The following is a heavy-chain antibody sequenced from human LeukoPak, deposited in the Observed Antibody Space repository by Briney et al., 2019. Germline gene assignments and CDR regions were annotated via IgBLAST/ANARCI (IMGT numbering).Heavy chain of an antibody. D-gene: IGHD3-10*01. V-gene: IGHV3-21*01. CDR1: GFSFSSYS. CDR2: ISSSSSYI. Sequence: PGGSLRLSCAAFGFSFSSYSMNWVRQAPGKGLEWVSSISSSSSYIYYTDSVKGRFTISRDNAKNSLYLQMNSLRAEDTAVYYCARDTTYGSGTYSFDYWGQGTLVTVSS. J-gene: IGHJ4*02. CDR3: ARDTTYGSGTYSFDY.